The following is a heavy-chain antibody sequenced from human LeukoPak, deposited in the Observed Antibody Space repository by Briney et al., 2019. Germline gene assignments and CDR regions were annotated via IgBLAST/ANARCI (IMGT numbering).Heavy chain of an antibody. CDR2: IRDDGRAE. CDR3: ARRSGIAVAGAFDY. J-gene: IGHJ4*02. V-gene: IGHV3-7*03. CDR1: GFSFNNYW. D-gene: IGHD6-19*01. Sequence: GGSLRLSCAVSGFSFNNYWMTWVRQAPGKGLEWVASIRDDGRAEYYVDSVKGRFSISRDDAKNSLSLQMNSLRAEDTAVYYCARRSGIAVAGAFDYWGQGTLVTVSS.